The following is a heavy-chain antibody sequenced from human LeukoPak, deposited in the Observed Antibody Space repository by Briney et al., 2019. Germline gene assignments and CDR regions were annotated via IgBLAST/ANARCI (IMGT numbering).Heavy chain of an antibody. CDR3: ARRGYCSRTSCKNGRGGFDY. D-gene: IGHD2-2*01. V-gene: IGHV4-34*01. Sequence: SETLSLTCAVYGGSFSGYYWSWIRQPPGKGLEWIGEINHSGSTNYNPSLKSRVTISVDTSKNQFSLKLSSVTAADTAVYYCARRGYCSRTSCKNGRGGFDYWGQGTLVTVSS. CDR2: INHSGST. CDR1: GGSFSGYY. J-gene: IGHJ4*02.